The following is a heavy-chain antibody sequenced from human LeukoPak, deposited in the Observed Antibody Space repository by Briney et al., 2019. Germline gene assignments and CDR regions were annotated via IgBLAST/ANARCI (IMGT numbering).Heavy chain of an antibody. CDR2: ISSSSSYT. CDR1: GFTFSDYY. V-gene: IGHV3-11*06. Sequence: PEGSLRLSCAASGFTFSDYYMSWIRQAPGKGLEWVSYISSSSSYTNYADSVKGRFTISRDNAKNSLYLQMNSLRAEDTAVYYCARENDYGVLGRRGVFDYWGQGTLVTVSS. J-gene: IGHJ4*02. CDR3: ARENDYGVLGRRGVFDY. D-gene: IGHD4-17*01.